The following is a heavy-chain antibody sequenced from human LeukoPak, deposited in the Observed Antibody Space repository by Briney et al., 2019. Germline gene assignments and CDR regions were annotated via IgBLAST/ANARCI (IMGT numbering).Heavy chain of an antibody. CDR1: GFTFSSNA. D-gene: IGHD1-26*01. J-gene: IGHJ4*02. Sequence: PGGSLRLSXAASGFTFSSNAMSWVRQAPGKGLEWVSAISGSGGSTYYADSVKGRFTISRDNSKNTLYLQMNSLRAEDTAVYYCATSRRGWGSYFRYYFDYWGQGTLVTVSS. CDR3: ATSRRGWGSYFRYYFDY. CDR2: ISGSGGST. V-gene: IGHV3-23*01.